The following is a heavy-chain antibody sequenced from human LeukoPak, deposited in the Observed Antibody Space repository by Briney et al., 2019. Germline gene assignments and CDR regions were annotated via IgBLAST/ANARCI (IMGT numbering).Heavy chain of an antibody. CDR3: AKETRQQWLVRGAFDI. CDR2: IYYSGST. CDR1: GGSISSSSYC. Sequence: SETLSLTCTVSGGSISSSSYCWGWIRQPPGKGLEWIGSIYYSGSTYYNPSLKSRVTISVDTSKNQFSLKLSSVTAADTAVYYCAKETRQQWLVRGAFDIWGQGTMVTVSS. V-gene: IGHV4-39*02. D-gene: IGHD6-19*01. J-gene: IGHJ3*02.